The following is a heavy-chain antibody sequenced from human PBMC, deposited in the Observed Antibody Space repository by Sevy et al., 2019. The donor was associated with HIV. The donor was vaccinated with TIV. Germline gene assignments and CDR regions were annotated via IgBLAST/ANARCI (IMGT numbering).Heavy chain of an antibody. CDR1: GESFSGYY. J-gene: IGHJ4*02. V-gene: IGHV4-34*01. D-gene: IGHD3-16*01. CDR2: ITHSGST. Sequence: SETLSLTCAVYGESFSGYYWSWLRQAPGKGLEWIGEITHSGSTNYNPSLKSRITMSVDTSKNQFSLKLMSVTAADTAVYYCARALGAHFDYWGQGNLVTVSS. CDR3: ARALGAHFDY.